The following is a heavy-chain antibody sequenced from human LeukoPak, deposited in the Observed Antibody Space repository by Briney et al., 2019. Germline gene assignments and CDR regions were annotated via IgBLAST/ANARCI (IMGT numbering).Heavy chain of an antibody. CDR1: GYAFTGYY. D-gene: IGHD4-17*01. CDR2: INPNSGGT. CDR3: ARGRHPTAYFDY. J-gene: IGHJ4*02. Sequence: ASVKVSCKASGYAFTGYYMHWVRQAPGQGLEWMGWINPNSGGTNYAQKFQGRVTMTRDTSISTAYMELSRLRSDDTAVYYCARGRHPTAYFDYWGQGTLVTVSS. V-gene: IGHV1-2*02.